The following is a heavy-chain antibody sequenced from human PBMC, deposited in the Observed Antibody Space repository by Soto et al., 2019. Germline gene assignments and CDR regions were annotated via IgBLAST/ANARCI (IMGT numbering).Heavy chain of an antibody. CDR2: INAHSGGT. CDR3: AKDLTGQLVYWLDP. J-gene: IGHJ5*02. Sequence: ASVKVSCKASGFSFTGYYIHWLRQAPGQGLEWMGWINAHSGGTEYAQKFQGRVTLTRDTSIATAYLTLTSLTSDDTALYYCAKDLTGQLVYWLDPWGRGTRVTVSS. D-gene: IGHD6-6*01. CDR1: GFSFTGYY. V-gene: IGHV1-2*02.